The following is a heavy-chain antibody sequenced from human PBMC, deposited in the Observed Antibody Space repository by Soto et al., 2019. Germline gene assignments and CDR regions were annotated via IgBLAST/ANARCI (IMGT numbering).Heavy chain of an antibody. CDR1: GFTFSSYS. CDR2: ISSGGSYI. CDR3: ARVKGSGQLNCLAY. D-gene: IGHD3-10*01. Sequence: EVQLVESGGGLVKPGGSLRLSCAASGFTFSSYSMNWVRQAPGKGLEWVSSISSGGSYIYYADSVKGRFTISRDNAKNSLFLQMDSLRADDTAVYYCARVKGSGQLNCLAYWGQGTLVTVSS. V-gene: IGHV3-21*01. J-gene: IGHJ4*02.